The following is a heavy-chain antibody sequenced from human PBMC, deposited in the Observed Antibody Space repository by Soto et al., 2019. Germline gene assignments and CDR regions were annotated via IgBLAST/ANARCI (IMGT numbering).Heavy chain of an antibody. V-gene: IGHV3-53*02. CDR3: AKALQCYGSGTPFDY. Sequence: EVQLVETGGGLIQPGGSLRLSCAVSGFAVINSYLSWVRQAPGKGLEWVSIIYNNGDSYYPDSVRGRFTISRDTSKNMVFLQMNSLTAEDTAMYYCAKALQCYGSGTPFDYWGQGTLVTVSS. J-gene: IGHJ4*02. CDR2: IYNNGDS. D-gene: IGHD3-10*01. CDR1: GFAVINSY.